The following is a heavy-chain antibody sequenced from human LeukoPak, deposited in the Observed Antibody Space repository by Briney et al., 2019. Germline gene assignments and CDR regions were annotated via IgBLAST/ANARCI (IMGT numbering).Heavy chain of an antibody. D-gene: IGHD3-3*01. CDR3: AKDGRNYDFWSGYIV. CDR1: GFTFSSYA. V-gene: IGHV3-30*02. J-gene: IGHJ4*02. CDR2: IRYDGSNK. Sequence: GGSLRLSCAASGFTFSSYAMSWVRQAPGKGLEWVAFIRYDGSNKYYADSVKGRFTISRDNSKNTLYLQMNSLRAEDTAVYYCAKDGRNYDFWSGYIVWGQGTLVTVSS.